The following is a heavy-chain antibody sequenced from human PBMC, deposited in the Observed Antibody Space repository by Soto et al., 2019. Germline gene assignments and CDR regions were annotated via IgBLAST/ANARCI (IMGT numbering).Heavy chain of an antibody. J-gene: IGHJ6*02. Sequence: PSETLSLTLAVSGYSIRRGYYWGWIRQPPAQGLEWIGSIYHSGSTNYNPSLKSRVTISVDTSKNQLSLKLSSVTAADTAVYYCARAGYGVSVPNYYYGMDVWGQGTTVTVYS. D-gene: IGHD4-17*01. CDR1: GYSIRRGYY. V-gene: IGHV4-38-2*01. CDR3: ARAGYGVSVPNYYYGMDV. CDR2: IYHSGST.